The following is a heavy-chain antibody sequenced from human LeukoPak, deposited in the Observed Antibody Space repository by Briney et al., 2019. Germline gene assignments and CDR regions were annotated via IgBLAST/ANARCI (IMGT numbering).Heavy chain of an antibody. CDR3: VHYHLIFFDY. V-gene: IGHV2-5*02. J-gene: IGHJ4*02. CDR1: GFSLSNTREA. D-gene: IGHD1-14*01. CDR2: IFWDDDK. Sequence: SGPTLVKPTQTLTLTCTFSGFSLSNTREAVGWVRQPPGKALEWLALIFWDDDKRYSPSLRSRLTITKDTSNNQVVLTLTNVDPLDTGPYYCVHYHLIFFDYWGQGALVTVSS.